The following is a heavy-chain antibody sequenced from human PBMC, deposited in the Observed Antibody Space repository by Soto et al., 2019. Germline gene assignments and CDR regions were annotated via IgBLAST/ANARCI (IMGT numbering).Heavy chain of an antibody. D-gene: IGHD3-22*01. CDR1: GFTFSSYA. CDR2: ISGSGGST. V-gene: IGHV3-23*01. J-gene: IGHJ4*02. CDR3: AKGLRYDSSGYNDY. Sequence: GGSLKLSCAASGFTFSSYAMSWVRQPPEKGLEWVSAISGSGGSTYYADSVKGRFTISRDNSKNTLYLQMIRLRAEDTVVYYCAKGLRYDSSGYNDYWGQGTLVTLSS.